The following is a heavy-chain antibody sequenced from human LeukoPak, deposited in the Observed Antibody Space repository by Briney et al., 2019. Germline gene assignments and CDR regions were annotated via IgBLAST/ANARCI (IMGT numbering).Heavy chain of an antibody. Sequence: GASVKVSCKASGYTFTCYGISWVRQAPGQGLEWMGWISAYNGNTNYAQKLQGRVTMTTDTSTSTAYMELRSLRSDDTAVYYCASNPTPYDAFDIWGQGTMVTVSS. CDR3: ASNPTPYDAFDI. CDR1: GYTFTCYG. CDR2: ISAYNGNT. J-gene: IGHJ3*02. V-gene: IGHV1-18*01.